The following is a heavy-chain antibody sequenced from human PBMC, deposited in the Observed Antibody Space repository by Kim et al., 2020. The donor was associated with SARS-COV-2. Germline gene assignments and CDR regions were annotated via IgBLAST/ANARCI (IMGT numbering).Heavy chain of an antibody. CDR2: IRRESYGGTP. V-gene: IGHV3-49*04. CDR3: TRDYEMDV. J-gene: IGHJ6*02. CDR1: GFTFGDYG. Sequence: GGSLRLSCTTSGFTFGDYGMSWVRQAPGKGLEWVGFIRRESYGGTPEYAAAMKGRVTISRDDSESISYLQLNSLRSGDTAVYYCTRDYEMDVWGQGTTVTVPS.